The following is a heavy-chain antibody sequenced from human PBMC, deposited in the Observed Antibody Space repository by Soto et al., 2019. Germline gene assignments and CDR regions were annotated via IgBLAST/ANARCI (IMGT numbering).Heavy chain of an antibody. V-gene: IGHV3-20*04. J-gene: IGHJ3*02. D-gene: IGHD3-9*01. CDR2: INWNGGST. CDR3: QTGLTLGFYILTRSYMGAFDI. CDR1: GFTFDDYG. Sequence: PGESLKISCAASGFTFDDYGMSWVRQAPGKGLEWVSGINWNGGSTGYADSVKGRFTISRDNAKNSLYLQMNSLRAEDTALYYCQTGLTLGFYILTRSYMGAFDILGQGPMGTVSS.